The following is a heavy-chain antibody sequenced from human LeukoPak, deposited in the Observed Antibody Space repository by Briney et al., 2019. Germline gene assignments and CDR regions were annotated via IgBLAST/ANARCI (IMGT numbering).Heavy chain of an antibody. CDR3: ARDGWFGELPLLY. Sequence: ASVKVSCKASGYTFSGYYMHWVRQAPGQGLEWMGIINPSGGSTSYAQKFQGRVTMTRDTSTSTVYMELSSLRSEDTAVYYCARDGWFGELPLLYWGQGTLVTVSS. V-gene: IGHV1-46*01. D-gene: IGHD3-10*01. J-gene: IGHJ4*02. CDR2: INPSGGST. CDR1: GYTFSGYY.